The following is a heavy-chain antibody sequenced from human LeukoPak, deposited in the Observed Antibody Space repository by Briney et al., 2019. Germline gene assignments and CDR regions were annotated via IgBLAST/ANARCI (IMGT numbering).Heavy chain of an antibody. CDR3: ARIVVVPAALDP. J-gene: IGHJ5*02. Sequence: SVKVSCKASGYTFTSYGISWVRQAPGQGLEWMGGIIPIFGTANYAQKFQGRVTITADESTSTAYMELSSLRSEDTAVYYCARIVVVPAALDPWGRGTLVTVSS. CDR1: GYTFTSYG. V-gene: IGHV1-69*13. D-gene: IGHD2-2*01. CDR2: IIPIFGTA.